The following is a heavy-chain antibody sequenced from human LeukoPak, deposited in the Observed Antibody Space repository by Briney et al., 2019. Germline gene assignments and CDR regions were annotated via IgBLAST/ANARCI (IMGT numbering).Heavy chain of an antibody. CDR2: ISGSGGST. V-gene: IGHV3-23*01. CDR3: AKVWEYSFDY. Sequence: GGSLRLSCAASGFTFSSYATSWVRQASGKGLEWVSAISGSGGSTYYADSVKGRFTISRDNSKNTLYLQMNSLRAEDTAVYYCAKVWEYSFDYWGQGTLVTVSS. J-gene: IGHJ4*02. CDR1: GFTFSSYA. D-gene: IGHD1-26*01.